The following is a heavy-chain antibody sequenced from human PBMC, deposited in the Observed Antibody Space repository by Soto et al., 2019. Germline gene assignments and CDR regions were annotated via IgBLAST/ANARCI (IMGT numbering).Heavy chain of an antibody. CDR1: GYSFTKYH. J-gene: IGHJ4*02. V-gene: IGHV1-2*02. CDR2: INPGSGVT. CDR3: ARVAGHKNARFDT. D-gene: IGHD1-1*01. Sequence: GASVKVSCKASGYSFTKYHMHWVRQAPGQGLEWMGWINPGSGVTNQAQKFQGRATMTRDTSITTTYMELNSPTSDDTAVYYCARVAGHKNARFDTWGQGALVTVSS.